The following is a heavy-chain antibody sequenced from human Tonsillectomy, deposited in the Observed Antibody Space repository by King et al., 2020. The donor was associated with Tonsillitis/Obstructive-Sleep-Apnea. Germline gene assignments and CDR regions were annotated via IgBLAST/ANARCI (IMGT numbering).Heavy chain of an antibody. V-gene: IGHV3-49*04. Sequence: VQLVESGGGLVQPGRSLRLSCTASGFTFGDYAMSWVRQAPGKGLEWVGFIRSKAYGGTTEYAASVKGRFTISRDDSKSIAYLQMNSLKTEDTAVYYCTRLRKEVLWFGEPPPPIWGQGTMVTVSS. CDR2: IRSKAYGGTT. CDR1: GFTFGDYA. J-gene: IGHJ3*02. D-gene: IGHD3-10*01. CDR3: TRLRKEVLWFGEPPPPI.